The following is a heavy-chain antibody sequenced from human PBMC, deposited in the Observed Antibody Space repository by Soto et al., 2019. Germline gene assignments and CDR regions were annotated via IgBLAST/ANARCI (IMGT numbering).Heavy chain of an antibody. CDR3: TLMNMETTMGX. CDR1: GFTFSSYS. V-gene: IGHV3-23*01. Sequence: LRLACAASGFTFSSYSMSCVRQAPGKGLEWVSAISGIGVSTYYADSVKGRFTISRDNSKNTLYLQMNSLKIDDTALYSCTLMNMETTMGXWGQGTLVTVSX. CDR2: ISGIGVST. D-gene: IGHD1-1*01. J-gene: IGHJ4*02.